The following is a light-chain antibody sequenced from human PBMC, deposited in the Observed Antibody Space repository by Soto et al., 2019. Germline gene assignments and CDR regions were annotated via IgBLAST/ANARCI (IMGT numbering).Light chain of an antibody. Sequence: QSVLTQPPSVSGAPGQRVTISCTGSSSNIGAGYDVHWYQQLPGTAPKLLIYGTSNRPSGVPDRFSGSKSGTSASLAITGLQAEDEADYYCQSFDSSLIGWVFGGGTKVTVL. CDR3: QSFDSSLIGWV. CDR1: SSNIGAGYD. V-gene: IGLV1-40*01. CDR2: GTS. J-gene: IGLJ3*02.